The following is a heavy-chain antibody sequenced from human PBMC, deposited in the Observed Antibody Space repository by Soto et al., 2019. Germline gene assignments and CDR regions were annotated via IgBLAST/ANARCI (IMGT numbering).Heavy chain of an antibody. D-gene: IGHD3-22*01. J-gene: IGHJ4*02. V-gene: IGHV5-10-1*01. CDR2: INPSDSHT. CDR3: ARHASYYVSSGYFGTY. CDR1: GYTFTNHW. Sequence: GESLKISCQGSGYTFTNHWITWVRQMPGKGLEWMGRINPSDSHTNYSPSFQGHVTMSVDKSISTAYLQWSSLKASDSAMYYCARHASYYVSSGYFGTYWGQGALVTVSS.